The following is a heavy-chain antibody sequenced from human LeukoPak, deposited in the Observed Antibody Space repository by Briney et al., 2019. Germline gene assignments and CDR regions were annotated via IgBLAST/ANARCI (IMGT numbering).Heavy chain of an antibody. V-gene: IGHV3-23*01. J-gene: IGHJ4*02. Sequence: GGSLRLSCAASGFTFSSYAMSWVRQAPGKGLEWVAGISGGAGSTYYADSVKGRFTISRDNSKNTLYLQMNSLRAEDTATYYCAKTVWRSYSLDCWGQGTLVTVSS. CDR2: ISGGAGST. D-gene: IGHD3-16*01. CDR3: AKTVWRSYSLDC. CDR1: GFTFSSYA.